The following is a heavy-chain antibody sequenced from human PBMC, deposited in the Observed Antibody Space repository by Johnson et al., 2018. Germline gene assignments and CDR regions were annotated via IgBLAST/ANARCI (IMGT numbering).Heavy chain of an antibody. CDR1: GGSISSSSYN. CDR2: LYYSGST. CDR3: ARGEAYDSSGLGAFDI. V-gene: IGHV4-39*07. Sequence: QVQLRESGPRLVKPSETLSLTCTVSGGSISSSSYNWGWIRQPPGKGLEWIGSLYYSGSTYYNPSLKSRVTISVDTSKNQFSLKLSSVTAADTAVYYCARGEAYDSSGLGAFDIWGQGTMVTVSS. J-gene: IGHJ3*02. D-gene: IGHD3-22*01.